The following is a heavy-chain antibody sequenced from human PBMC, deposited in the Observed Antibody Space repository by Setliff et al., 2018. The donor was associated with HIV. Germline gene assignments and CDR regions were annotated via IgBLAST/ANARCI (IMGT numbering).Heavy chain of an antibody. D-gene: IGHD6-19*01. CDR2: INHSGST. V-gene: IGHV4-34*01. CDR1: GGSFSGFY. Sequence: PSETLSLTCAVYGGSFSGFYWNWIRQPPGKGLEWIGEINHSGSTNYNPSLKSRVTISVDTSMNQFSLRLSSVIAADTAVYYCARGPPGSSIGWYVGYWGQGTLVTVSS. CDR3: ARGPPGSSIGWYVGY. J-gene: IGHJ4*02.